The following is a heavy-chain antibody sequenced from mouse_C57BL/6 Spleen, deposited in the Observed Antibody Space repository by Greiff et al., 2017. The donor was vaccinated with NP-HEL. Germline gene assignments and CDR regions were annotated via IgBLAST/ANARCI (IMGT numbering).Heavy chain of an antibody. V-gene: IGHV1-82*01. Sequence: VQLQQSGPELVKPGASVKISCKASGYAFSSSWMNWVKQRPGKGLEWIGRFYPGDGDTNYNGKFKGKATLTADKSSSTAYMQLSSLTSEDSAVYFCARSEYYGSSYPFAYWGQGTLVTVSA. J-gene: IGHJ3*01. CDR1: GYAFSSSW. CDR2: FYPGDGDT. D-gene: IGHD1-1*01. CDR3: ARSEYYGSSYPFAY.